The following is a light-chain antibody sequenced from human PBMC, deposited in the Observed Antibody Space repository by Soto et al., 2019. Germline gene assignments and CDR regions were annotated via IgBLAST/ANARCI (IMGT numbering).Light chain of an antibody. CDR3: LLFYSGPGV. CDR2: HTS. Sequence: QAVVTQEPSLTVSPGETVTLTCGSSTGAVTSGHYSYWFQQKPGQAPRTLIYHTSNKHSWTPARFSGSLFGGKAALTLSGGQPEDEAEYYCLLFYSGPGVFGGGTKLTVL. CDR1: TGAVTSGHY. J-gene: IGLJ2*01. V-gene: IGLV7-46*01.